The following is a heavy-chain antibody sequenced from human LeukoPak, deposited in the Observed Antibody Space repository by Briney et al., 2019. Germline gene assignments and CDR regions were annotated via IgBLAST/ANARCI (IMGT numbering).Heavy chain of an antibody. V-gene: IGHV3-7*03. J-gene: IGHJ3*01. CDR2: INSDGSEG. D-gene: IGHD6-6*01. CDR3: ARSSYSSSSSV. Sequence: GGSLRLSCAVSGFTFSGFWMSWSRQAPGKGLEWVASINSDGSEGYYADVVKGRFTISRDNAKNSLYLQINSLRAEDTAVYYCARSSYSSSSSVWGQGTMLNVSS. CDR1: GFTFSGFW.